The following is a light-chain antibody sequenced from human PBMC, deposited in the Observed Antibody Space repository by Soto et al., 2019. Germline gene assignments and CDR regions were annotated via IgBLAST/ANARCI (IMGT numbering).Light chain of an antibody. CDR2: TNN. J-gene: IGLJ2*01. Sequence: QAVVTQPPSASGTPGQRVTISCSGSSSNIGSNSVSWYQQLPGAAPKLLIYTNNQRPSGVPVRFSGSKSGTSASLAITGLQSDDEADYYCAAWDDSLSGHVVFGGGTKLTVL. CDR1: SSNIGSNS. CDR3: AAWDDSLSGHVV. V-gene: IGLV1-44*01.